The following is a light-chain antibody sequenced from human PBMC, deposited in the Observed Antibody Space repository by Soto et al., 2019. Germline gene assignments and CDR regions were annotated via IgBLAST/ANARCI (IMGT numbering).Light chain of an antibody. CDR2: DVT. CDR3: GSYTSSSTLEMV. CDR1: SSYVGVYYY. V-gene: IGLV2-14*03. J-gene: IGLJ3*02. Sequence: QSVLTQPASVSGSPGQSITISCTGTSSYVGVYYYVSWFQQHPGKAPKLTIYDVTARPSGVSNRFSGSMSGNTASLTISGLQAEDEADYYCGSYTSSSTLEMVFGGGTKVTVL.